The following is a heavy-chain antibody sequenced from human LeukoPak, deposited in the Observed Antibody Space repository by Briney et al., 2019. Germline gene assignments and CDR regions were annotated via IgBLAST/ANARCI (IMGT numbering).Heavy chain of an antibody. V-gene: IGHV3-21*03. CDR1: GFTVSSSF. CDR3: RGVRRGPVTGNGRDY. CDR2: ISTGSDYM. D-gene: IGHD6-19*01. J-gene: IGHJ4*02. Sequence: PGGSLRLSCAASGFTVSSSFMSWVRQAPGNGLDWVSSISTGSDYMYYADSVKGRFTISRDNAKNSLYLQMNILRADATAVYYVRGVRRGPVTGNGRDYWGQGTLVTVSS.